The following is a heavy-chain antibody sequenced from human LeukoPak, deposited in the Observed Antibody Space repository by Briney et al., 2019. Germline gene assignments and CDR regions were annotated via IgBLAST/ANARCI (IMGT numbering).Heavy chain of an antibody. D-gene: IGHD3-22*01. CDR3: ARLRACYYDSSGYYNFDF. V-gene: IGHV4-39*01. CDR2: ISYSGRT. CDR1: GGSTSSSSFY. Sequence: SETLSLTCTVSGGSTSSSSFYWGWIRQPPGKGLECIGRISYSGRTYYNPSLQSRVTISVDTSKNQFSLRLSSVTAADTAVYYCARLRACYYDSSGYYNFDFWGQGTLVTVSS. J-gene: IGHJ4*02.